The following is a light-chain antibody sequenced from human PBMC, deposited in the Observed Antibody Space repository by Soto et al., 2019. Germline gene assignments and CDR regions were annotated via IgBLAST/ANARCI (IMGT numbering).Light chain of an antibody. CDR1: SSDVGSYNL. V-gene: IGLV2-23*01. Sequence: QSVLTQPASVSGSPLQSITIPCTGISSDVGSYNLVSWYQQQPGKAPKLIIYEGSKRPSGISNRFSASKSGNTASLTISGLQAEDEADYYCCSYAGTATYVFGTGTKVTVL. CDR2: EGS. J-gene: IGLJ1*01. CDR3: CSYAGTATYV.